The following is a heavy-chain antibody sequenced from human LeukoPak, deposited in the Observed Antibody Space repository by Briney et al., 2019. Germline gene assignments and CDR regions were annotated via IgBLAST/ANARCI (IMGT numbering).Heavy chain of an antibody. CDR1: GFSFSTYG. CDR2: IGNKANSYAT. Sequence: PGGSLRLSCAASGFSFSTYGMHWVRQASGKGLEWVGRIGNKANSYATVYAASVKGRFTISRDDSKDTAYLQMNSLKTEDTAVYYCARGGQQLDYWGQGTLVTVSS. V-gene: IGHV3-73*01. CDR3: ARGGQQLDY. J-gene: IGHJ4*02. D-gene: IGHD3-16*01.